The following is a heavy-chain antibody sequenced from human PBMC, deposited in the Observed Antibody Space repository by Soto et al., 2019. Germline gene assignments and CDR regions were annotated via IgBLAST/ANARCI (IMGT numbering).Heavy chain of an antibody. Sequence: SVKVSCKASGFTFASSAAQWVRQARGQRLEWIGWIVVGSGNTNYAQKFQERVTITRDMSTSTAYMELSSLRSEDTAVYYCAADSATYDSSGYYFDYWGQGTLVTVSS. D-gene: IGHD3-22*01. CDR3: AADSATYDSSGYYFDY. J-gene: IGHJ4*02. CDR1: GFTFASSA. V-gene: IGHV1-58*01. CDR2: IVVGSGNT.